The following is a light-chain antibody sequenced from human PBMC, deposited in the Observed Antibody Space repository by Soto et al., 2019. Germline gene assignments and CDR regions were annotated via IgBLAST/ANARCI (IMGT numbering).Light chain of an antibody. CDR3: ISYTSMSTLV. CDR2: EVT. CDR1: SSDVGAYNY. V-gene: IGLV2-14*01. Sequence: ALTQPASVSGSPGQSITISCTGTSSDVGAYNYVSWYQKHPGKAPKLLIYEVTNRPSGISNRFSGSKSGSTASLTVSGLQAEDEGEYFCISYTSMSTLVSGGGTKVTVL. J-gene: IGLJ3*02.